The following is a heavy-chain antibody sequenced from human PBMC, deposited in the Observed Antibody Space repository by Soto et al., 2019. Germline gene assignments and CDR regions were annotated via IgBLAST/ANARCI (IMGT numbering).Heavy chain of an antibody. V-gene: IGHV3-9*01. D-gene: IGHD6-13*01. CDR1: GFIFDDYA. Sequence: EVQLVESGGGLVQPGRSLRLSCAASGFIFDDYAMHWVRQAPGKGLEWVSGLSWNSGSIAYADSVKGRFTISRDNARNSVYLQMNSLRAEDTALYYCVKDRSSWGDAFDIWGQGTMVTVSS. J-gene: IGHJ3*02. CDR2: LSWNSGSI. CDR3: VKDRSSWGDAFDI.